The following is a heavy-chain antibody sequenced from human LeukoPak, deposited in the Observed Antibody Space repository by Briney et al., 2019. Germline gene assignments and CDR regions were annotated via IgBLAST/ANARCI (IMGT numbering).Heavy chain of an antibody. CDR3: AREVPWGPPHYYYYMDV. J-gene: IGHJ6*03. V-gene: IGHV3-11*01. D-gene: IGHD7-27*01. CDR1: GFTFSDYY. CDR2: ISSSGSTI. Sequence: GGSLRLSCAASGFTFSDYYMSWIRQAPGKGLEWVSYISSSGSTIYYADSVKGRFTISRDNAKNSLYLQMNSLRAEDTAVYYCAREVPWGPPHYYYYMDVWGKGTTVTVSS.